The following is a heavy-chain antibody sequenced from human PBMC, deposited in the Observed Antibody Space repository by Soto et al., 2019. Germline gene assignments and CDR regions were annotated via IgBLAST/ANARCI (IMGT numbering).Heavy chain of an antibody. Sequence: SQTLSLTCAISGDSVSTNSGAWNWIRQSPSRGLEWLGRTYYRSKWFFEYAGSVSGRITITPDTSKNQLSLQLDSVSPEDTAVYYCARYDSGWRALDYWGQGTLVTVSS. D-gene: IGHD6-19*01. J-gene: IGHJ4*02. V-gene: IGHV6-1*01. CDR2: TYYRSKWFF. CDR3: ARYDSGWRALDY. CDR1: GDSVSTNSGA.